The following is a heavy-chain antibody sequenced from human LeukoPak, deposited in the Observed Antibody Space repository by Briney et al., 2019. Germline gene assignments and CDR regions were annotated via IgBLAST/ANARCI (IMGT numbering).Heavy chain of an antibody. D-gene: IGHD3-16*01. CDR1: GGSFSGYY. Sequence: SETLSLTCAVNGGSFSGYYWTWIRQSPGKGLEWIGEIIHSGRANYSPPLKSRLTLSVDPSMNHFSLRLSSVTAADTAVYYCARGTVLTGYASFDYWGQGALVTVSS. V-gene: IGHV4-34*01. CDR3: ARGTVLTGYASFDY. CDR2: IIHSGRA. J-gene: IGHJ4*02.